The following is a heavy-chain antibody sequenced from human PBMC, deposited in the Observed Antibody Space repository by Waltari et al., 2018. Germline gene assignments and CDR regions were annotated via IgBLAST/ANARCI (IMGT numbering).Heavy chain of an antibody. CDR2: IKHKGHT. J-gene: IGHJ4*02. Sequence: QVQLQESGPGQLKPSETLSLTCSVSGYSIRDGYFWGWIRLPPGKGLEWIGRIKHKGHTYYNPSLKSRVTLSLDTSKNQFSLTLTSVTAADTALYYCARDLYGGNAAEYFDPWGQGTLLTVSS. CDR1: GYSIRDGYF. V-gene: IGHV4-38-2*02. CDR3: ARDLYGGNAAEYFDP. D-gene: IGHD4-17*01.